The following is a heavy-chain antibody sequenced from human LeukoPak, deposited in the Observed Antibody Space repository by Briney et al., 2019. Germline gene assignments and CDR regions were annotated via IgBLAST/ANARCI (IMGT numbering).Heavy chain of an antibody. Sequence: SETLSLTCTVSGGSLNRHYWSWIRLPPGKGPEWVGYIYYSGNTKYNPSLKSRVTISVDTSQNQFSLILTSVTAADTAVYYCARHLQGPQGPFDYWGQGTLVTVSS. V-gene: IGHV4-59*08. CDR2: IYYSGNT. CDR3: ARHLQGPQGPFDY. J-gene: IGHJ4*02. CDR1: GGSLNRHY.